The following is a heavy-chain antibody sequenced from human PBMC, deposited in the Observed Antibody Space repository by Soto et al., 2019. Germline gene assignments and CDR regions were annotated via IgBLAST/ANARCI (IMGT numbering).Heavy chain of an antibody. CDR3: ARAGLAVAFFDY. V-gene: IGHV4-59*01. CDR2: IYYSGST. CDR1: GGSISSYY. Sequence: SETLSLTCTVSGGSISSYYWSWIRQPPGKGLEWIGYIYYSGSTNYNPSLKSRVTISVDTSKNQFSLRLSSVTAADTAVYYCARAGLAVAFFDYWGQGTLVTVSS. D-gene: IGHD6-19*01. J-gene: IGHJ4*02.